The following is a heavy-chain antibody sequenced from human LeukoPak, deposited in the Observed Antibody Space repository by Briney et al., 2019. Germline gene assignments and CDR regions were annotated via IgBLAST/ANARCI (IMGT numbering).Heavy chain of an antibody. Sequence: GASVKVSCKASGYTFTGYYMHWVRQAPGQGLEWMGWINPNSGGTNYAQKFQGRVTMTRDTSISTAYMELSRLKSDDTAVYYCASKGGWLQPSNFDYWGQGTLVTVSS. CDR2: INPNSGGT. V-gene: IGHV1-2*02. CDR3: ASKGGWLQPSNFDY. CDR1: GYTFTGYY. D-gene: IGHD5-24*01. J-gene: IGHJ4*02.